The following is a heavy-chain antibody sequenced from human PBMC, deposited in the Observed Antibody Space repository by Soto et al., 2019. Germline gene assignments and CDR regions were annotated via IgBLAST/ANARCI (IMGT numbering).Heavy chain of an antibody. CDR2: ISASGGST. CDR3: ARDETYYDFWSGYFNEGSADYYYGMDV. CDR1: GFSFSNYA. V-gene: IGHV3-23*01. Sequence: GALRLSCAASGFSFSNYAVTWVRQAPGKGLEWVSAISASGGSTYYADSVKGRFTISRDNSKNTVQLEMNSLRAEDTAVYYCARDETYYDFWSGYFNEGSADYYYGMDVWGQGTTVTVSS. D-gene: IGHD3-3*01. J-gene: IGHJ6*02.